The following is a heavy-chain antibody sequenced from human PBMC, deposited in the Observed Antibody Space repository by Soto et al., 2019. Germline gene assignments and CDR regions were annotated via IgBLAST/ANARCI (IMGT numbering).Heavy chain of an antibody. J-gene: IGHJ3*02. Sequence: GGSLRLSCAASGFTFSTYAMTWVRQAPGKGLEWVSLISNSGDGTYYADSVKGRFTISRDNSKRTLNLQMNSLRAEDTAVYYCARGGATHAFDIWGQGTMVTVSS. CDR3: ARGGATHAFDI. V-gene: IGHV3-23*01. CDR2: ISNSGDGT. D-gene: IGHD1-26*01. CDR1: GFTFSTYA.